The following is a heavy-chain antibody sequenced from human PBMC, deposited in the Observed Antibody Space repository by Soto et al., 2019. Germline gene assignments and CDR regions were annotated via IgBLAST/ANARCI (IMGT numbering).Heavy chain of an antibody. D-gene: IGHD3-10*01. CDR3: ARDRYYGSGSSADDYYYYGMDV. V-gene: IGHV4-4*07. Sequence: SETLSLTCTVSGGSISSYYWSWIRQPAGKGLEWIGRIYTSGSTNYNPSLKSRVTMSVDTSKNQFSLKLSSVTAADTAVYYCARDRYYGSGSSADDYYYYGMDVWGQGTTVTVSS. J-gene: IGHJ6*02. CDR1: GGSISSYY. CDR2: IYTSGST.